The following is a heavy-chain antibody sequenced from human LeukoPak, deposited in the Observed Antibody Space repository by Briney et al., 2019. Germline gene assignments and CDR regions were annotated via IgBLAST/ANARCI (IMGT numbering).Heavy chain of an antibody. J-gene: IGHJ5*02. D-gene: IGHD6-19*01. CDR1: GFTFSSYS. CDR3: ARVAVAGYNWFDP. Sequence: GGSLRLSCAASGFTFSSYSMNWVRQAPGKGLEWVSSISSSSSYTYYADSVKGRSTSSRDNAKNSLYLQMNSLRAEDTAVYYCARVAVAGYNWFDPWGQGTLVTVSS. V-gene: IGHV3-21*01. CDR2: ISSSSSYT.